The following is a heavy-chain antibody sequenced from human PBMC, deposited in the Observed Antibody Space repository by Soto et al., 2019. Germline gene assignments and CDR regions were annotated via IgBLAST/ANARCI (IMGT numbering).Heavy chain of an antibody. CDR2: ISGSGGTT. D-gene: IGHD6-25*01. Sequence: EVQLLESGGGLVQPGRSLRLSCAASGFTFSNYAMSWVRQAPGQGLDWGSAISGSGGTTYYADSVKGRFTISRDNSKNTVFLQMNSLRAEDAAVYYCAKFFVETGSNSGWPWSFHYWGQGTLVTVSS. V-gene: IGHV3-23*01. CDR3: AKFFVETGSNSGWPWSFHY. CDR1: GFTFSNYA. J-gene: IGHJ4*02.